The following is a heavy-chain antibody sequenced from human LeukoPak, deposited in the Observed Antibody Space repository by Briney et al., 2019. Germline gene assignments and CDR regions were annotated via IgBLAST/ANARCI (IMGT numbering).Heavy chain of an antibody. J-gene: IGHJ3*02. V-gene: IGHV4-31*03. D-gene: IGHD6-19*01. CDR3: AREGGSGWYTAFDI. CDR2: IYYSGST. Sequence: SQTLSLTCTVSGGSISSGGYYWSWIRQHPGKGLEWIGYIYYSGSTYYNPSLKSRVTISVDTSKNQFSLKLSSVTAADTAVYYCAREGGSGWYTAFDIWGQGAMVTVSS. CDR1: GGSISSGGYY.